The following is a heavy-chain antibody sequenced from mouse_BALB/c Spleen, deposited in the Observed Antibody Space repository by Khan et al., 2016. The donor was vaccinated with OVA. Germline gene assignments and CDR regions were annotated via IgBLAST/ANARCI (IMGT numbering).Heavy chain of an antibody. D-gene: IGHD2-4*01. Sequence: VQLKQSGPGLVQPSQSLSITCTVSGFSLTNYGVHWVRQSPGKGLEWLGLIWSGGSTDYNAAFISRLSISKDNSKSQVFFKMNSLQANDTALYYCARNYDYDEGLAYWGQGTLVTVSA. V-gene: IGHV2-2*02. CDR1: GFSLTNYG. CDR2: IWSGGST. CDR3: ARNYDYDEGLAY. J-gene: IGHJ3*01.